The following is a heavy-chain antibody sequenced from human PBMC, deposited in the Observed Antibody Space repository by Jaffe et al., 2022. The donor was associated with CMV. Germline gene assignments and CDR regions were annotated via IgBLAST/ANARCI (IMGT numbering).Heavy chain of an antibody. CDR1: GYTFTSYD. J-gene: IGHJ6*02. D-gene: IGHD3-10*01. CDR2: MNPNSGNT. Sequence: QVQLVQSGAEVKKPGASVKVSCKASGYTFTSYDINWVRQATGQGLEWMGWMNPNSGNTGYAQKFQGRVTMTRNTSISTAYMELSSLRSEDTAVYYCARSDSGSYLIGGSHYYYGMDVWGQGTTVTVSS. CDR3: ARSDSGSYLIGGSHYYYGMDV. V-gene: IGHV1-8*01.